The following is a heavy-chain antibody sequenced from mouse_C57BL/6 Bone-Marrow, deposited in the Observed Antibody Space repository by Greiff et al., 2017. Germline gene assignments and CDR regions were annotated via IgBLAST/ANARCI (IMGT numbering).Heavy chain of an antibody. D-gene: IGHD1-1*01. J-gene: IGHJ2*01. CDR1: GYTFTSYW. CDR3: ARTVITTVVASYYFDY. V-gene: IGHV1-55*01. CDR2: IYPGSGST. Sequence: QVQLKQPGAELVKPGASVKMSCKASGYTFTSYWITWVKQRPGQGLEWIGDIYPGSGSTNYNEKFKSKATLTVDTSSSTAYMQLSSLTSEDSAVYYCARTVITTVVASYYFDYWGQGTTLTVSS.